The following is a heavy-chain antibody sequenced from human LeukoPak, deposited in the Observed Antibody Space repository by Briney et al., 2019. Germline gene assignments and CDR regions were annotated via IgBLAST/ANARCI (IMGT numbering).Heavy chain of an antibody. CDR3: ARVSSGNAFDI. D-gene: IGHD1-26*01. J-gene: IGHJ3*02. V-gene: IGHV1-2*02. CDR1: GYTFTGHY. CDR2: IKPISGGT. Sequence: ASVKVSCKASGYTFTGHYMYWVRQATGQGLEWMGWIKPISGGTNSAQKFQGRVTMTRHTSISTAYMELSRLRSDDTAVYYCARVSSGNAFDIWGQGTMVTVSS.